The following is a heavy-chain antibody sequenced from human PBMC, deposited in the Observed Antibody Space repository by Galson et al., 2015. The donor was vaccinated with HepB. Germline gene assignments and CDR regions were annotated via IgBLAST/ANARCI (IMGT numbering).Heavy chain of an antibody. Sequence: SLRLSCAASGFTFDDYTLHWVRQAPGKSLEWVSLITWDGYTTYYADSVKGRFTISRDNSKNSLYLQMNSLRTEDTASYYCAKDSTASSYGIFDYWGQGTLVTVSS. CDR1: GFTFDDYT. CDR2: ITWDGYTT. CDR3: AKDSTASSYGIFDY. V-gene: IGHV3-43*01. D-gene: IGHD5-18*01. J-gene: IGHJ4*02.